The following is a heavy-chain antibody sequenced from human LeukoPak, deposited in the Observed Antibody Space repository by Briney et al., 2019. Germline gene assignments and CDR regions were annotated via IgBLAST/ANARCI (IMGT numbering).Heavy chain of an antibody. CDR3: ARVPEGYDYVWGSYRYNGHDAFDI. J-gene: IGHJ3*02. D-gene: IGHD3-16*02. V-gene: IGHV4-34*01. Sequence: SQRLFLTCAVYGGSFSGYYWSWIRQPPGKGLEWIGEISQSGSVDYNDSLKSRFTISVDTSKNQFSLKLSSVTAADTAVYYCARVPEGYDYVWGSYRYNGHDAFDIWGQGTMVTVSS. CDR2: ISQSGSV. CDR1: GGSFSGYY.